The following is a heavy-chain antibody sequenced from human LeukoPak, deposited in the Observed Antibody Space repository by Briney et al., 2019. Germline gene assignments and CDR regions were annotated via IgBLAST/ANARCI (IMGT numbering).Heavy chain of an antibody. Sequence: ASVKVSCKASGYTFTSYDINWVRQATGQGLEWMGWMNPNSGNTGHAQKFQGRVAMTRNTSISTAYMELSSLRSEDTAVYYCGMGTVAAYIDFWGQGTLVTVSS. CDR1: GYTFTSYD. V-gene: IGHV1-8*01. CDR3: GMGTVAAYIDF. J-gene: IGHJ4*02. CDR2: MNPNSGNT. D-gene: IGHD6-19*01.